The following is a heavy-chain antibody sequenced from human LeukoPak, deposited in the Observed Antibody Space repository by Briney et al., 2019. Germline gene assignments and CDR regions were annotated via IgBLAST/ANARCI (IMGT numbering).Heavy chain of an antibody. CDR3: AKDPQSNWNWFDP. J-gene: IGHJ5*02. V-gene: IGHV3-30-3*01. CDR1: GFTFSSYA. Sequence: PGGSLRLSCAASGFTFSSYAMHRVRQAPGKGLEWVAVISYDGSNKYYADSVKGRFTISRDNSKNTLYLQMNSLRAEDTAVYYCAKDPQSNWNWFDPWGQGTLVTVSS. D-gene: IGHD1-20*01. CDR2: ISYDGSNK.